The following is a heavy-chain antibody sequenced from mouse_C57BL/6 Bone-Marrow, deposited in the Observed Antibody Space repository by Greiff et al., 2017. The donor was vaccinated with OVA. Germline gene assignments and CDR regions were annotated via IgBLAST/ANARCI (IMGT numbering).Heavy chain of an antibody. D-gene: IGHD1-1*01. CDR2: IYPRSGNT. J-gene: IGHJ2*01. CDR3: ARMKYYGSLDY. V-gene: IGHV1-81*01. Sequence: VQLQQSGAELARPGASVKLSCKASGYTFTSYGISWVKQRTGQGLEWIGEIYPRSGNTYYTEKFKGKATLTADKSSSTAYMELRSLTSEDTAVYFCARMKYYGSLDYWGQGTTLTVSS. CDR1: GYTFTSYG.